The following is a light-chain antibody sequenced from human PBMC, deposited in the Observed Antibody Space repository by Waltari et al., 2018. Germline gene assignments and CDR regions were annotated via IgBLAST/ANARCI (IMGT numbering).Light chain of an antibody. CDR2: DAS. CDR1: QSVSSY. V-gene: IGKV3-11*01. J-gene: IGKJ4*01. CDR3: QQRSNWPPGLT. Sequence: ESVLTQSPATLSLSPGDRATLSCSASQSVSSYLAWYQQKPGQAPRLLIYDASNRATGIPARFSGSGSGTDFTLTISSLEPEDFAVYYCQQRSNWPPGLTFGGGTKVEIK.